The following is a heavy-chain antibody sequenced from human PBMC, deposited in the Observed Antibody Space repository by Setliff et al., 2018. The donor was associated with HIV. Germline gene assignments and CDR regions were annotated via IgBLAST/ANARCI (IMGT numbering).Heavy chain of an antibody. CDR2: MNPNSGNT. CDR3: ARGSYSSSWYGYYYYYGMDV. J-gene: IGHJ6*02. D-gene: IGHD6-13*01. Sequence: ASVKVSCKASGHTFTSYDINWVRQATGQGLEWMGWMNPNSGNTGYAQKFQGRVTMTRNTSISTAYMELSSLRSEDTAVYYCARGSYSSSWYGYYYYYGMDVWGQGTTVTVSS. CDR1: GHTFTSYD. V-gene: IGHV1-8*01.